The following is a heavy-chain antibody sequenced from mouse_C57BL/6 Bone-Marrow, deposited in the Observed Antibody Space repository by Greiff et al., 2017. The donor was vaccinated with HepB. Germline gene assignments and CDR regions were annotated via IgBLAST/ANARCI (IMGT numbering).Heavy chain of an antibody. CDR2: INPNNGGT. D-gene: IGHD1-1*01. CDR1: GYTFTDYN. CDR3: ARSELLFYYAMDY. J-gene: IGHJ4*01. Sequence: VQLQQSGPELVKPGASVKMSCKASGYTFTDYNMHWVKQSHGKSLEWIGYINPNNGGTSYNQKFKGKATLTVNKSSSTAYMELRSLTSEDSAVYYCARSELLFYYAMDYWGQGTSVTVSS. V-gene: IGHV1-22*01.